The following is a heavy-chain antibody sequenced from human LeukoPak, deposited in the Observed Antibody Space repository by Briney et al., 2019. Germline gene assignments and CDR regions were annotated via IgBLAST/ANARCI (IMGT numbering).Heavy chain of an antibody. D-gene: IGHD6-6*01. V-gene: IGHV4-59*01. J-gene: IGHJ6*03. CDR1: GGSISSYY. CDR2: IYYSGST. CDR3: ARAGSSYYYYYYMDV. Sequence: PSETLSLTCTVSGGSISSYYWSWIRQPPGKGLEWIGYIYYSGSTNYNPSLKSRVTISVDTSKNQFSLKLSSVTAADTAVYYCARAGSSYYYYYYMDVWGKGTTVTVSS.